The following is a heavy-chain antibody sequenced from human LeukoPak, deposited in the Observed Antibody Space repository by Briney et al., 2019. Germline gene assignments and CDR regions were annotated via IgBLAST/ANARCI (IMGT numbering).Heavy chain of an antibody. Sequence: PGGSLRLSCAASGFTFSTYAMIWVRQAPGKGLEWVSGISGSGSSTYSADSVKGRILISRDNSKNTLYLQMNSLRAEDTAVYYCAKDRAFHFWSGYSNWFDPWGQGTLVTVSS. CDR3: AKDRAFHFWSGYSNWFDP. CDR1: GFTFSTYA. J-gene: IGHJ5*02. CDR2: ISGSGSST. D-gene: IGHD3-3*02. V-gene: IGHV3-23*01.